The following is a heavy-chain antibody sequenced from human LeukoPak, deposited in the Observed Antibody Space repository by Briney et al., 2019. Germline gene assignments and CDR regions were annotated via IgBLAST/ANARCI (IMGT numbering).Heavy chain of an antibody. CDR2: IYPDDSNI. CDR1: GYSFTSYW. Sequence: GESLKISCKGSGYSFTSYWIGWVRQMPGKGLEWMGIIYPDDSNIRYSPSFQGQVTISADKSINTAYLQWSSLKASDTAMYYCVRTFGESPNRNYSYGMDVWGQGTTVTVSS. J-gene: IGHJ6*02. CDR3: VRTFGESPNRNYSYGMDV. V-gene: IGHV5-51*01. D-gene: IGHD3-10*01.